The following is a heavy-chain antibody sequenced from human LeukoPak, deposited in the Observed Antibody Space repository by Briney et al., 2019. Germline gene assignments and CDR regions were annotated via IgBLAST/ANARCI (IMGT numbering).Heavy chain of an antibody. V-gene: IGHV3-30*02. CDR2: IWHDGSYK. Sequence: GGSLRLSCVASGLTFSSYNMHWVRQAPGKGLEWVAVIWHDGSYKYYVDSVKGRFTISRDSSKNTVYLQMNSLRPEDTAVYYCARASSTWAYYYYGIDVWGQGTTVTVSS. CDR1: GLTFSSYN. CDR3: ARASSTWAYYYYGIDV. J-gene: IGHJ6*02. D-gene: IGHD6-13*01.